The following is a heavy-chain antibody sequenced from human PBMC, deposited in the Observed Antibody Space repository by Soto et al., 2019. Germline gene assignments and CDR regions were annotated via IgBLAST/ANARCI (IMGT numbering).Heavy chain of an antibody. Sequence: SETLSLTCAVSGGSISSNNWWSWVRQPPGKGLEWIGEIYHSGSTNYNPSLKSRITISIDKSKNHFSLKWTSVTAADTAVYYCASISYDGSGSTPPFDYWGQGTLVTVSS. CDR3: ASISYDGSGSTPPFDY. D-gene: IGHD3-22*01. J-gene: IGHJ4*02. CDR2: IYHSGST. V-gene: IGHV4-4*02. CDR1: GGSISSNNW.